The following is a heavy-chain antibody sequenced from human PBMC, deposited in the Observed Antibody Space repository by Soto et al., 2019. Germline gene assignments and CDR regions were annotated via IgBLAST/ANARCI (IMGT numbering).Heavy chain of an antibody. D-gene: IGHD3-16*01. CDR1: GFTFSSYA. V-gene: IGHV3-23*01. Sequence: GGSLRLSCAASGFTFSSYAMSWVRQAPGKGLEWVSAISGSGGSTYYADSVKGRFTISRDNSKNTLYLQMNSLRAEDTAVYYCATRIRGGFFVFWFDPWGQGTLVTVSS. CDR3: ATRIRGGFFVFWFDP. CDR2: ISGSGGST. J-gene: IGHJ5*02.